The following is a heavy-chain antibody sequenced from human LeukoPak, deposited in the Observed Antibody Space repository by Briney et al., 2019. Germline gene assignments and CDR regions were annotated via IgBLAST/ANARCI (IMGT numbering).Heavy chain of an antibody. CDR3: ARAPWDPGSFDI. D-gene: IGHD1-26*01. V-gene: IGHV1-2*02. CDR1: GYILTDYY. J-gene: IGHJ3*02. CDR2: INPNSGDT. Sequence: GASVKVSCKASGYILTDYYMHWVRQAPGQGLEWMGWINPNSGDTNYAQKFQGRVTMTRDTSISTVYMELRRLRYDDTAVYYCARAPWDPGSFDIWGQGTMVTVSS.